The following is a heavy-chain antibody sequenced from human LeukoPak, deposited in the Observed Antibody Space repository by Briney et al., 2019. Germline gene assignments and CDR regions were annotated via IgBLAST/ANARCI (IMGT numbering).Heavy chain of an antibody. V-gene: IGHV5-51*01. CDR1: GYTFSSYW. D-gene: IGHD6-13*01. CDR2: IYPGDSGT. J-gene: IGHJ4*02. Sequence: GESLKISCKGSGYTFSSYWIGWVRQMPGKGLEWMGIIYPGDSGTRYSPSFQGQVTISADQSISTADLQWSSLKASDTAMHYCARQVVATAGTYDYWGQGTLVTVSS. CDR3: ARQVVATAGTYDY.